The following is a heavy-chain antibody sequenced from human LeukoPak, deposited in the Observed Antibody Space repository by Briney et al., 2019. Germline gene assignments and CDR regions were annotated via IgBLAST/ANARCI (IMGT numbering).Heavy chain of an antibody. CDR3: ARAPAAITNPFDY. D-gene: IGHD2-2*02. J-gene: IGHJ4*02. V-gene: IGHV1-8*03. Sequence: ASVKVSCKASGDTFIINDINWVRQATGQGLEWMGWMNPNSGNTGYAQKFQGRVTITTDESTSTAYMELSSLRSEDTAVYYCARAPAAITNPFDYWGQGTLVTVSS. CDR2: MNPNSGNT. CDR1: GDTFIIND.